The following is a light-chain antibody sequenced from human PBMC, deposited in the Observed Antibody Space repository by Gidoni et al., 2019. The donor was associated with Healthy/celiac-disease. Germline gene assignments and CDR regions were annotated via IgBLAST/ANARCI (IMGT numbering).Light chain of an antibody. Sequence: QSVLTQPPSVSVAPGQRVTISCTGRSSNIGAGYDVHWYQQLPGTAPKRLIYGNSNRPSGVTDRFSGSKSGTSASLAITGLQAEDEADYYCQSYDSSLSGYVVFGGGTKLTVL. CDR3: QSYDSSLSGYVV. V-gene: IGLV1-40*01. J-gene: IGLJ2*01. CDR2: GNS. CDR1: SSNIGAGYD.